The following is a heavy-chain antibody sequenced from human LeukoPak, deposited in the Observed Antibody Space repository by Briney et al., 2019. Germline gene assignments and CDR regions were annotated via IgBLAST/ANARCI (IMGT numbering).Heavy chain of an antibody. V-gene: IGHV4-59*12. Sequence: SETLSLTCTVSGGSINSYYWSWIRQPPGKGLEWIGYIYHSGSANYKPSLKSRVTISVDTSKNQFSLKLSSVTAADTAVYYCARDGYSYGGGYFDYWGQGTLVTVSS. J-gene: IGHJ4*02. CDR2: IYHSGSA. CDR1: GGSINSYY. CDR3: ARDGYSYGGGYFDY. D-gene: IGHD5-18*01.